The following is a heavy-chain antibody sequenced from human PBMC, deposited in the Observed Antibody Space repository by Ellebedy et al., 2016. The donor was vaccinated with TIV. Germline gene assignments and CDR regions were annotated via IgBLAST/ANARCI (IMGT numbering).Heavy chain of an antibody. D-gene: IGHD1-1*01. Sequence: SVKVSXXASGGTFSSYAISWVRQAPGQGLEWMGGIIPIFGTANYAQKFQGRVTITADESTSTAYMELSSLRSEDTAVYYCARGERWANYFDYWGQGTLVTVSS. J-gene: IGHJ4*02. CDR2: IIPIFGTA. CDR3: ARGERWANYFDY. V-gene: IGHV1-69*13. CDR1: GGTFSSYA.